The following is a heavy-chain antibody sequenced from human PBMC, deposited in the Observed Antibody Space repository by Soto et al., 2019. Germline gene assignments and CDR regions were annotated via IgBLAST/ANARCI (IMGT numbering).Heavy chain of an antibody. CDR3: ARYSGSYLYYFDY. CDR2: INAGNGNT. Sequence: QMQLVQSGPEVKKPGTSVKVSCKASGFTFTSSAVQWVRQARGQRLEWIGWINAGNGNTKYSQKFQGRVTITRDTSASTAYMELSSLRSEDTAVYYCARYSGSYLYYFDYWGQGTLVTVSS. CDR1: GFTFTSSA. D-gene: IGHD1-26*01. J-gene: IGHJ4*02. V-gene: IGHV1-58*01.